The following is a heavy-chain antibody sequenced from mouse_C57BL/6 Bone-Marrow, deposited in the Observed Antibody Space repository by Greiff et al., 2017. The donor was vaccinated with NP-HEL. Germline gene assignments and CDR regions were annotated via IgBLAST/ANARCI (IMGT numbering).Heavy chain of an antibody. CDR3: ARSYDYDVAMDY. V-gene: IGHV5-12*01. CDR2: ISNGGGST. CDR1: GFTFSDYY. J-gene: IGHJ4*01. D-gene: IGHD2-4*01. Sequence: EVKLMESGGGLVQPGGSLKLSCAASGFTFSDYYMYWVRQTPEKRLEWVAYISNGGGSTYYPDTVKGRFTIYRDNAKNTLYLQMSRLKSEDTAMYYCARSYDYDVAMDYWGQGTSVTVSS.